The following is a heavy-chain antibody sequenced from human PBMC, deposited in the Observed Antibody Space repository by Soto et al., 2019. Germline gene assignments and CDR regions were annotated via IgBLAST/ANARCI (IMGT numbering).Heavy chain of an antibody. D-gene: IGHD2-15*01. CDR1: GFTFSNYW. Sequence: EVQLVESGGGLVQPGESLRLSCAASGFTFSNYWMHWVRQAPGKGLVWVSRIDSDGSRITYADFVKGRCTISRDNAKTTVYLHMNSLTAQDTAVYYCVGTSLLVAVATREDFWGQGTLVTVSS. V-gene: IGHV3-74*01. CDR3: VGTSLLVAVATREDF. CDR2: IDSDGSRI. J-gene: IGHJ4*02.